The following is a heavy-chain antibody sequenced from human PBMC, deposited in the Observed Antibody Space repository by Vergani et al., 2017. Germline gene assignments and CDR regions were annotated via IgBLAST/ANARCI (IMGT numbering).Heavy chain of an antibody. CDR3: GRGSDNYN. CDR1: GFTFSSHA. J-gene: IGHJ4*02. Sequence: EVQLLESEGAVVQPGGSLRLSCVASGFTFSSHAMSWVRQGHGKGLEWVSSINNTGDSTYYADSVKGRFTISRDNSKNTLYLQMNSLRVEDTAVYYCGRGSDNYNWGQGTLVTVSS. D-gene: IGHD5-24*01. V-gene: IGHV3-23*01. CDR2: INNTGDST.